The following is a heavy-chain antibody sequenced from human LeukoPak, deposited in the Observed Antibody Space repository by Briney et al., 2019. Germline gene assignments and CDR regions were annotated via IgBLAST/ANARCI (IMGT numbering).Heavy chain of an antibody. CDR1: GGTFSSYA. D-gene: IGHD3-16*01. Sequence: SVKVSCKASGGTFSSYAISWVRQAPGQGLEWMGRIIPILGIANYAQKFQGRVTITADKSTSTAYMELSSLRSEDTAVYYCARDRAGIGGVRAFDIWGQGTLVTVSS. J-gene: IGHJ4*02. CDR3: ARDRAGIGGVRAFDI. CDR2: IIPILGIA. V-gene: IGHV1-69*04.